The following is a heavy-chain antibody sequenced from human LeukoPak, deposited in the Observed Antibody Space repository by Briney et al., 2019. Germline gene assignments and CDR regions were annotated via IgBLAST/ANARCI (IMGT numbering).Heavy chain of an antibody. Sequence: GGSLRLSCAASGFTFNYAWMSWVRQVPGKGLEWVGQTVSEIDGGTTDYAGPVKGRFTISRDDSRNTLYLQMSSLNTEDTAVYYCTTRSPARYCSDGACYSSADYWGQGTLVTVSS. V-gene: IGHV3-15*04. CDR1: GFTFNYAW. D-gene: IGHD2-15*01. CDR3: TTRSPARYCSDGACYSSADY. J-gene: IGHJ4*02. CDR2: TVSEIDGGTT.